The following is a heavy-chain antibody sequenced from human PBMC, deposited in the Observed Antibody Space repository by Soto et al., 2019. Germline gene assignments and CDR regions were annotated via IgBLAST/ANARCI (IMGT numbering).Heavy chain of an antibody. CDR2: ISGSGGST. J-gene: IGHJ5*02. Sequence: GSLRLSCAASGFTFSSYAMSWVRQAPGKGLEWVSAISGSGGSTYYADSVKGRFTIPRDNSKNTLYLQMNSLRAEDTAVYYCAKVKGAAGQTYNWFDPSGQGTLVTVSS. V-gene: IGHV3-23*01. D-gene: IGHD6-13*01. CDR1: GFTFSSYA. CDR3: AKVKGAAGQTYNWFDP.